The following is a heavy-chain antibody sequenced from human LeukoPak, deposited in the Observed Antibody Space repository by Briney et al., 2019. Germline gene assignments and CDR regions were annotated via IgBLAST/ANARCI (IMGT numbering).Heavy chain of an antibody. Sequence: PGGSLRLSCAASGFTFPNTWMSWVRQAPGKGLEWVGRIKSKTDGGTSDYAATGKGRFTISRDDSKNTMYLQMNSLKTEDTAVYYCITWRWFDPWGQGTLVTVSS. CDR2: IKSKTDGGTS. CDR3: ITWRWFDP. J-gene: IGHJ5*02. CDR1: GFTFPNTW. V-gene: IGHV3-15*01.